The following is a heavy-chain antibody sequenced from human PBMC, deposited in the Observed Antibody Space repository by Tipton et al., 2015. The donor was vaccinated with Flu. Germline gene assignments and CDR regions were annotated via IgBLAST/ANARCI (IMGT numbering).Heavy chain of an antibody. Sequence: LRLSCTVSGDSISNYYWSWIRQPPGKGLEWIGYIFNSGTTNYNPSLKSRVTISIDTSKKQFSLNMRSVTAADMAVYYCARRDYSNYVSDPKSWFDPWGQGTLVTVSS. CDR3: ARRDYSNYVSDPKSWFDP. D-gene: IGHD4-11*01. V-gene: IGHV4-4*09. CDR1: GDSISNYY. CDR2: IFNSGTT. J-gene: IGHJ5*02.